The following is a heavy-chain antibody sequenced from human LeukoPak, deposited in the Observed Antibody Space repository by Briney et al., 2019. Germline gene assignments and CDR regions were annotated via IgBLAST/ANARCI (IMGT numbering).Heavy chain of an antibody. CDR2: INSDGRST. CDR1: GFTFSSYW. D-gene: IGHD4-11*01. CDR3: ARETSTGFDY. Sequence: GGSLRLSCAGSGFTFSSYWMHWVRQAPGKGLVWVSRINSDGRSTSYADSVKGRFTISRDNAKNTLYLQMNSLRAEDTAMHYCARETSTGFDYWGQGTLVTVSS. V-gene: IGHV3-74*01. J-gene: IGHJ4*02.